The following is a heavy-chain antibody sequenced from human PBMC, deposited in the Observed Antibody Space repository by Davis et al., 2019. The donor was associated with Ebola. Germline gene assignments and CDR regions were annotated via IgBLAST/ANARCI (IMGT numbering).Heavy chain of an antibody. CDR2: IKQDGSEK. J-gene: IGHJ3*02. CDR1: GFTFSSYW. Sequence: GESLKISCAASGFTFSSYWMSWVRQAPGKGLEWVANIKQDGSEKYYVDSVKGRFTISRDNAKNSLYLQMNSLRAEDTAVYYCARVDYDILTGYYRGVGAFDIWGQGTMVTVSS. D-gene: IGHD3-9*01. CDR3: ARVDYDILTGYYRGVGAFDI. V-gene: IGHV3-7*03.